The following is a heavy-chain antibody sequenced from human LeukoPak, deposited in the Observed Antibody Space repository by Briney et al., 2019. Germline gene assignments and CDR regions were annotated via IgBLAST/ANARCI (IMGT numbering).Heavy chain of an antibody. J-gene: IGHJ4*02. CDR2: IYTSGST. V-gene: IGHV4-4*07. CDR1: GGSISSYY. CDR3: ARDFSSYYYDSSGSE. D-gene: IGHD3-22*01. Sequence: PSETLSLTCTVSGGSISSYYWSWIRQPAGKGLEWIGRIYTSGSTNYNPSLKSRVTMSVDTSKNQFSLKLSSVTAADTAVCYCARDFSSYYYDSSGSEWGQGTLVTVSS.